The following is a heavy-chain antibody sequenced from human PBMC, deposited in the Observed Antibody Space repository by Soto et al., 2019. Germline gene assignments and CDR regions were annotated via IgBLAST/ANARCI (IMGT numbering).Heavy chain of an antibody. CDR2: IYYSGST. D-gene: IGHD6-19*01. CDR3: ARWTRYSSGWYYFDY. CDR1: DGYIRSYY. Sequence: SETLSLTCPVSDGYIRSYYWRWIRQTPGKGLEWIGYIYYSGSTNYNPSLKSRVTISVDTSKNQFSLKLSSVTAADTAVYYCARWTRYSSGWYYFDYWGQGTLVTVSS. V-gene: IGHV4-59*01. J-gene: IGHJ4*02.